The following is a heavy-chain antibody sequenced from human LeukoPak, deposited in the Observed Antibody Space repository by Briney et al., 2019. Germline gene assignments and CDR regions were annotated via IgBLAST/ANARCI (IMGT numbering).Heavy chain of an antibody. CDR1: GFTFSSYA. Sequence: GGSLRLSCAASGFTFSSYAMSWVRQAPGRGLEWVSAISGSGGNTYYADSVKGRFTISRDNSKNTLYLQMNSLRAEDTAVYYCAKDRRVTMVQGAFDIWGQGTMVTVSS. CDR3: AKDRRVTMVQGAFDI. CDR2: ISGSGGNT. J-gene: IGHJ3*02. D-gene: IGHD3-10*01. V-gene: IGHV3-23*01.